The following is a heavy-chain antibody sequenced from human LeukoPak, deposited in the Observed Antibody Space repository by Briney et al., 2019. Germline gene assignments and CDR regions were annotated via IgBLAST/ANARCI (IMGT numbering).Heavy chain of an antibody. V-gene: IGHV1-69*04. Sequence: ASVKVSCKASGGTFSSYAISWVRQAPEQGLEWMGRIIPILGIANYAQKFQGRVTITADKSTSTAYMELSSLRSEDTAVYYCASQPERSGYDYGRERVWFDPWGQGTLVTVSS. J-gene: IGHJ5*02. D-gene: IGHD5-12*01. CDR2: IIPILGIA. CDR3: ASQPERSGYDYGRERVWFDP. CDR1: GGTFSSYA.